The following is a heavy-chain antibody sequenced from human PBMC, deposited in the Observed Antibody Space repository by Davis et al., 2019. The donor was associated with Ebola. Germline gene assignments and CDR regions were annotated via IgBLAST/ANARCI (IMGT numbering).Heavy chain of an antibody. J-gene: IGHJ5*02. D-gene: IGHD6-19*01. CDR2: ISAYNGNT. CDR1: GYTFTSYG. CDR3: ARYSSGWYRGRGWFDP. V-gene: IGHV1-18*01. Sequence: AASVKVSCKASGYTFTSYGISWVRQAPGQGLEWMGWISAYNGNTNYAQKLQGRVTMTTDTSTSIAYMELRSLRSDDTAVYYCARYSSGWYRGRGWFDPWGQGTLVTVSS.